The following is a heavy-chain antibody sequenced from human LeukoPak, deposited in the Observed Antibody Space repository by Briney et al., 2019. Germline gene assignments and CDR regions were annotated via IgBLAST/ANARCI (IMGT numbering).Heavy chain of an antibody. V-gene: IGHV3-21*04. CDR3: ATLSVVVVPAELN. Sequence: PGGSLRLSCAASVFTFSTYNMNWVRQAPGEGLEWVSSITSSSRYTFYADSVKGRFTISRDNAKNSLYLQMNSLRAEDTAVYYCATLSVVVVPAELNWGQGTLVTVSS. J-gene: IGHJ4*02. D-gene: IGHD2-15*01. CDR1: VFTFSTYN. CDR2: ITSSSRYT.